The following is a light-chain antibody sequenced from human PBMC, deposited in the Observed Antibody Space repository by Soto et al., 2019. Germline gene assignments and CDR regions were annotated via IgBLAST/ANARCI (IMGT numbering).Light chain of an antibody. Sequence: EIMLTQSPGTLSLSPGERATLSCRASQSVSNSYLAWHQQKPGQAPRLLIYGASSRATGIPDRFSGSGSGTYFTITIITLEPEVLAVYYWQQYGSSPPTFGQGTKVEIK. V-gene: IGKV3-20*01. J-gene: IGKJ1*01. CDR2: GAS. CDR1: QSVSNSY. CDR3: QQYGSSPPT.